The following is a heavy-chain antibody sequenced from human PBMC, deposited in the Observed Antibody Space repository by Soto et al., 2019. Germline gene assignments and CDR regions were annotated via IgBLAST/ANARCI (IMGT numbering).Heavy chain of an antibody. D-gene: IGHD2-2*03. CDR2: ISAYNGNT. J-gene: IGHJ6*04. Sequence: ASVKVSCKASGYTFTRYGISWVRQTPGQGLEWMGWISAYNGNTRYAQRFQGRVTMTTDTSTSTAYMELRSLTSDDTAVYYCARAGYCSSGSCALYSHDYFGMDVWGKGTTVT. V-gene: IGHV1-18*01. CDR3: ARAGYCSSGSCALYSHDYFGMDV. CDR1: GYTFTRYG.